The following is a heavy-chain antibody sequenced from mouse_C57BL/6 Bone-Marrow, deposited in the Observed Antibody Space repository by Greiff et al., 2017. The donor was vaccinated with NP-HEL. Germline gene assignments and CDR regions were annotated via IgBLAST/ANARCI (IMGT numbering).Heavy chain of an antibody. Sequence: EVQRVESGPELVKPGASVKISCKASGYSFTGYYMNWVKQSPEKSLEWIGEINPSTGGTTYNQKFKAKATLTVDKSSSTAYMQLKSLTSEDSAVYYCARGDYPHYYAMDYWGQGTSVTVSS. CDR1: GYSFTGYY. V-gene: IGHV1-42*01. CDR3: ARGDYPHYYAMDY. J-gene: IGHJ4*01. D-gene: IGHD2-4*01. CDR2: INPSTGGT.